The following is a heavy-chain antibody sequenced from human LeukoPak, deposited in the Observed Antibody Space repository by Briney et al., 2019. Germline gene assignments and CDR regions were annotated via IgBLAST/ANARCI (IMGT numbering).Heavy chain of an antibody. CDR2: IIPIFGTA. CDR1: GGTFSSYA. V-gene: IGHV1-69*06. CDR3: ARGKSIAVAGGGFDY. D-gene: IGHD6-19*01. J-gene: IGHJ4*02. Sequence: ASVKVSCKASGGTFSSYAIIWVRQAPGQGLEWMGGIIPIFGTANYAQKFQGRVTITADKSTSTAYMGLSSLRSEDTAVYYCARGKSIAVAGGGFDYWGQGTLVTVSS.